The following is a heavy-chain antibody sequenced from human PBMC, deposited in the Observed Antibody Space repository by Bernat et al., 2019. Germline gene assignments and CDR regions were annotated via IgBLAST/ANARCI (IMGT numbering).Heavy chain of an antibody. V-gene: IGHV3-74*01. CDR3: ARRDGYKSIIDY. Sequence: EVQLVESGGGLVQPGGSLRLSSAASGFTFSSYWMHWVRQAPDKGLVWVSRIDRDGSSTNYADSVRGRFTISRDNAKNTLYLQMNSLRAEDTAVYYCARRDGYKSIIDYWGQGTLVAVSS. CDR2: IDRDGSST. J-gene: IGHJ4*02. CDR1: GFTFSSYW. D-gene: IGHD5-24*01.